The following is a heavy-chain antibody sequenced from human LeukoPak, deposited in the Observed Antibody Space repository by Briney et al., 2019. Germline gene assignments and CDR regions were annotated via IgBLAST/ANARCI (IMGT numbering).Heavy chain of an antibody. Sequence: GGSLRLSCAASGFTFSSYGMHWVRQAPGKGLEWVAVISYDGSNKYYADSVKGRFTISRDNSKNTPYLQMNRLRAEDTAVYYCAKDDGVAVAGTGTFDPWGQGTLVTVSS. V-gene: IGHV3-30*18. CDR1: GFTFSSYG. CDR3: AKDDGVAVAGTGTFDP. J-gene: IGHJ5*02. D-gene: IGHD6-19*01. CDR2: ISYDGSNK.